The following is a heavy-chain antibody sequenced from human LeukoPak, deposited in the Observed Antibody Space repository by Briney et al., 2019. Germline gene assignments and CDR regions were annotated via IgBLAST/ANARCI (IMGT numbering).Heavy chain of an antibody. CDR3: ARGADSSGYYSIFYFDY. Sequence: KPSETLSLTCTVSGGSFSSYYWNWIRQPPGKGREWIGYIYYSGSTNNNPSLKSRVTISVDTSKNQFSLKLSSVTAADTAVYYCARGADSSGYYSIFYFDYWGQRTLVTVSS. V-gene: IGHV4-59*01. CDR2: IYYSGST. J-gene: IGHJ4*02. D-gene: IGHD3-22*01. CDR1: GGSFSSYY.